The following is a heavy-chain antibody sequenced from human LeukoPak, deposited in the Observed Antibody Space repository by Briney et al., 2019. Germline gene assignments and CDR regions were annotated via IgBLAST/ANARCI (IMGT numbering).Heavy chain of an antibody. Sequence: GGSLRLSCAASGFDFSSYGMHWVRQAPGKGLEWVAYIHYDSTTEDYADSVQGRFTVSRDNAKSALYLQMNSLGVEDSAIYYCATKAREAPEWGQGTLVTVPS. V-gene: IGHV3-30*02. D-gene: IGHD1/OR15-1a*01. CDR2: IHYDSTTE. J-gene: IGHJ4*01. CDR1: GFDFSSYG. CDR3: ATKAREAPE.